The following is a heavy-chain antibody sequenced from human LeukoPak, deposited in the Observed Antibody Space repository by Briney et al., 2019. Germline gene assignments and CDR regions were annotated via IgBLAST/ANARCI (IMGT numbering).Heavy chain of an antibody. Sequence: GGSLRLSCTASGFAFDEHGMSWVRQVPEKGLEWVSGINWSGGSTGYADPLRGRFTISRDNAKNSLYLQMDSLRAEDTALYYCARAPITSPLYFDYWGQGTLVTVSS. CDR2: INWSGGST. V-gene: IGHV3-20*04. D-gene: IGHD2-2*01. J-gene: IGHJ4*02. CDR1: GFAFDEHG. CDR3: ARAPITSPLYFDY.